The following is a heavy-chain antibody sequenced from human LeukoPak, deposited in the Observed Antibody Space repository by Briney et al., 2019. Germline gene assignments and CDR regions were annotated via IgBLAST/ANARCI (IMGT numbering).Heavy chain of an antibody. D-gene: IGHD3-10*01. CDR1: GFTFSMYY. CDR2: INDDGSTT. Sequence: GGSLRLSCAASGFTFSMYYMYWVRQAPGKGLVWVSRINDDGSTTAYADSVKGRFTISRDNAKNTLYLQMNSLRAEDTAVYFCARGGSSFGYWGQGTLVTVSS. J-gene: IGHJ4*02. V-gene: IGHV3-74*01. CDR3: ARGGSSFGY.